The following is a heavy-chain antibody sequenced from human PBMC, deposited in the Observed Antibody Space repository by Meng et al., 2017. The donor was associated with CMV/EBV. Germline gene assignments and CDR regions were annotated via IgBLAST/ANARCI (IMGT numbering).Heavy chain of an antibody. V-gene: IGHV3-48*04. Sequence: GESLKISCAASGFTFSSYTMNWVRQAPGKGLEWVSYISNSGSAKYYADSLRGRFTISRDNAKNSLYLQMNSLRADDTAVYYCARGRYYYDSSGYYPTYYFDYWGQGTLVTVSS. CDR3: ARGRYYYDSSGYYPTYYFDY. CDR2: ISNSGSAK. D-gene: IGHD3-22*01. CDR1: GFTFSSYT. J-gene: IGHJ4*02.